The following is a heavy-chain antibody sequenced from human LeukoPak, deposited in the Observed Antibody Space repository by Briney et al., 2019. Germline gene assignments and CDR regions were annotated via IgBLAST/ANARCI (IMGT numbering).Heavy chain of an antibody. CDR1: GFTVSSNY. CDR3: ARALSGIAVAGYYFDY. CDR2: IYGGDTT. Sequence: GGSLRLSCAASGFTVSSNYMSWVRQAPGKGLEWVSVIYGGDTTYYADSVKGRFTISRDNSKNTLYLQMSSLRAEDTAVYYCARALSGIAVAGYYFDYWGQGTLVTVSS. J-gene: IGHJ4*02. V-gene: IGHV3-53*01. D-gene: IGHD6-19*01.